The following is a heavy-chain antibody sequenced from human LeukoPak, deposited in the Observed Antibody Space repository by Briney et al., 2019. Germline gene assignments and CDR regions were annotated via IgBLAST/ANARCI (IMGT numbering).Heavy chain of an antibody. CDR3: AREAAGRFDP. Sequence: GGSLRLSCTASGFTFSSFAMSWVRQAPGKGPEWVSGISGNGLTTNYVDSVKGRFTISRDNAKNSLYLQMNSLRAEDTAVYYCAREAAGRFDPWGQGTLVTVSS. J-gene: IGHJ5*02. D-gene: IGHD6-13*01. CDR2: ISGNGLTT. CDR1: GFTFSSFA. V-gene: IGHV3-23*01.